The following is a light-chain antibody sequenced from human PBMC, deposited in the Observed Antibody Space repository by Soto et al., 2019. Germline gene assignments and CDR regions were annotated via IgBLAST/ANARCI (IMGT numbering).Light chain of an antibody. Sequence: DIQMTQSPSSLSASVGDRVTITCRSSQNINNYLNWYQQRPGKAPKVIIYDASSLQSGVPSRFSGSGSGTDFTLTISSLQPEDSAAYYCQQGFSAPPWTFGQGTKGEI. CDR3: QQGFSAPPWT. CDR1: QNINNY. V-gene: IGKV1-39*01. CDR2: DAS. J-gene: IGKJ1*01.